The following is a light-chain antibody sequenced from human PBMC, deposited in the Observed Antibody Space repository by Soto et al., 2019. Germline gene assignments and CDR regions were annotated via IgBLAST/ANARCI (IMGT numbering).Light chain of an antibody. CDR2: DAS. CDR3: QQRSNWPPTWT. J-gene: IGKJ1*01. V-gene: IGKV3-11*01. Sequence: EIVMTQSPATLSVSPGERATLSCRASQSVSSYLAWYQQKPGQAPRLLIYDASTRATGIPARFSGSGSGTDFALTISSLEPEDVAVYYCQQRSNWPPTWTFGQGTKVDIK. CDR1: QSVSSY.